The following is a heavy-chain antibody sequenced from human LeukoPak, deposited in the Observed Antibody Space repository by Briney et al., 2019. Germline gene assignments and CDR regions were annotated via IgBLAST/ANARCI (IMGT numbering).Heavy chain of an antibody. CDR3: ARDNDPDYSSSPGWFDL. CDR2: TASDVSNK. CDR1: GFTFSDYG. V-gene: IGHV3-30*06. Sequence: GGSLRLSCAAAGFTFSDYGMHWVRLAPGKGLEWVGATASDVSNKFYADSVKGRFTVSRDNSKNTLYLHMNSLRAEDTAVYYCARDNDPDYSSSPGWFDLWGQGTLVTVSS. J-gene: IGHJ5*02. D-gene: IGHD3-22*01.